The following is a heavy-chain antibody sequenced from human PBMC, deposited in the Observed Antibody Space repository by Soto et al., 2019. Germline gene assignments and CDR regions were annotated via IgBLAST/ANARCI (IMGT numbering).Heavy chain of an antibody. CDR2: INPNSGAT. D-gene: IGHD5-12*01. CDR3: ARGGYDHYGMDV. Sequence: QVQLVQSGAEVKKPGASVKVSCKASGYTFTGDYMHWGRQPPGPGLEWMGWINPNSGATNFAQNFQGWVTMTRYTSLSTAYMELSRLRSDDTAVYYCARGGYDHYGMDVWGQGTTVTVSS. CDR1: GYTFTGDY. J-gene: IGHJ6*02. V-gene: IGHV1-2*04.